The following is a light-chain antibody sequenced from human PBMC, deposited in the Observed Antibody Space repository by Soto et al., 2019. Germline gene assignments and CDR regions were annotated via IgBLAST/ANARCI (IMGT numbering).Light chain of an antibody. J-gene: IGKJ1*01. CDR3: QRLNSYPWT. V-gene: IGKV1-39*01. Sequence: DIQMAQSPSSLSSSVADRVTITCRASQSISSYLNWYQQKPGKAPKVLIYAASSLQSGIPSRFSGSGSGTEFTLTISSLQPEDFATYYCQRLNSYPWTFGQGTKV. CDR2: AAS. CDR1: QSISSY.